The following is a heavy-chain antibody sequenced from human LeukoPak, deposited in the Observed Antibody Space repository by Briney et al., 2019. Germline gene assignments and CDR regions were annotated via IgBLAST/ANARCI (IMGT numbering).Heavy chain of an antibody. CDR1: GFTFTSYA. J-gene: IGHJ6*03. Sequence: PGGSLRLSCAASGFTFTSYAMSWVRQAPGKGLEWVSAMSGRGGSTYYADSVKGRFTISRDNSKNTLYLQMNSMRAEDTAVYYCAKMIRIHPLVYYYMDVWGKGTTVTVSS. CDR2: MSGRGGST. D-gene: IGHD3-22*01. V-gene: IGHV3-23*01. CDR3: AKMIRIHPLVYYYMDV.